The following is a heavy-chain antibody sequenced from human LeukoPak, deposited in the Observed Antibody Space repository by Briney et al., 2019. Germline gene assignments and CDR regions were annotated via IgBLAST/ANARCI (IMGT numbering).Heavy chain of an antibody. V-gene: IGHV3-23*01. Sequence: GGSLRLSCAASGFTFSNYAMSWVRQAPGKGLEWVSSVSSGGSTYYADSVKGRFTISRDNSKNTLYLQMNSLRAEDTAVYYCAKDSAKKYDDYWGQGTLVTVSS. D-gene: IGHD2/OR15-2a*01. CDR3: AKDSAKKYDDY. CDR1: GFTFSNYA. CDR2: VSSGGST. J-gene: IGHJ4*02.